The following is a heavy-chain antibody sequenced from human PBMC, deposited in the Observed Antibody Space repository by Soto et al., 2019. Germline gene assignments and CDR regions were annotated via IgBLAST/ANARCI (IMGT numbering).Heavy chain of an antibody. CDR2: IYHSGST. V-gene: IGHV4-30-2*01. Sequence: SETLSLTCAVSGGSIGSGGYSWSWIRQPPGKGLEWIGYIYHSGSTYYNPSLKSRVTISVDRSKNQFSLKLSSVTAADTAVYYCARARNYYDILTDYLEGYAFDIWGQGTMVTVSS. CDR1: GGSIGSGGYS. J-gene: IGHJ3*02. D-gene: IGHD3-9*01. CDR3: ARARNYYDILTDYLEGYAFDI.